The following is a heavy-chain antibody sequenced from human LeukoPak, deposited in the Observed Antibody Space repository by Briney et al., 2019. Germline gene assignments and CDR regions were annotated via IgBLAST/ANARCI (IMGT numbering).Heavy chain of an antibody. CDR1: GGSFSGYY. Sequence: ASETLSLTCAVYGGSFSGYYWSWIRQPPGKGLEWIGEINHSGSTNYNPSLKSRVTISVDTSKNQFSLKLSSVTAADTAVYYCARRHRITMVRGVFDYWGQGTLVTVSS. J-gene: IGHJ4*02. D-gene: IGHD3-10*01. CDR3: ARRHRITMVRGVFDY. CDR2: INHSGST. V-gene: IGHV4-34*01.